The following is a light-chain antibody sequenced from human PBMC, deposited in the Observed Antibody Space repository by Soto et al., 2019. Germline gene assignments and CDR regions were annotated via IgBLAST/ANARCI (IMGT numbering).Light chain of an antibody. J-gene: IGLJ1*01. Sequence: QSALTQPASVSGSPGQSITISCTGTSSDVGGYDYVSWYQQHPGKAPKLMIYEVSNRPSGVSNRFSASKSGNTASLTISGLQAEDEADYYCSSYIDSRTRVFGTGTKVTGL. CDR2: EVS. CDR1: SSDVGGYDY. V-gene: IGLV2-14*01. CDR3: SSYIDSRTRV.